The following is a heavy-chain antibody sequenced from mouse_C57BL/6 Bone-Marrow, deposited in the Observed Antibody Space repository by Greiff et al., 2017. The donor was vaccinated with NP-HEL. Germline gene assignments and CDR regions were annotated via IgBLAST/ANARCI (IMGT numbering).Heavy chain of an antibody. Sequence: EVQGVESGRGLVKPGGSLKLSCAASGFTFSSYAMSWVRQTPEKRLEWVATISDGGSYTYYPDNVKGRFTISRDNAKNNLYLQMSHLKSEDTAMYYCARVGVYHRYYFDYWGQGTTLTVSS. CDR1: GFTFSSYA. CDR3: ARVGVYHRYYFDY. D-gene: IGHD3-3*01. V-gene: IGHV5-4*01. J-gene: IGHJ2*01. CDR2: ISDGGSYT.